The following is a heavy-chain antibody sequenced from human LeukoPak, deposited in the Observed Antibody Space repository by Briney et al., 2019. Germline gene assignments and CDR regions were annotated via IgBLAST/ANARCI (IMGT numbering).Heavy chain of an antibody. J-gene: IGHJ4*02. CDR3: ARDRR. CDR1: SFTFSSYS. CDR2: IGSSSSDI. V-gene: IGHV3-21*01. Sequence: PGGSLSLSCAAYSFTFSSYSMNWLRQAQGQGREGGSSIGSSSSDIYYPDSVKGRFTISRDNAKNSLYLQINSLRAEVTAVYYCARDRRWGQGTLVTVSS.